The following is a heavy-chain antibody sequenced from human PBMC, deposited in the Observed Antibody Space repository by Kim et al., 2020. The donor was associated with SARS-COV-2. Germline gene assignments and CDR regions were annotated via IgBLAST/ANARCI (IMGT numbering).Heavy chain of an antibody. CDR1: GFTFSDYY. V-gene: IGHV3-11*05. CDR3: AREARRHIVATLIYYYYYGMDV. D-gene: IGHD5-12*01. CDR2: ISSSSSYT. J-gene: IGHJ6*02. Sequence: GGSLRLSCAASGFTFSDYYMSWIRQAPGKGLEWVSYISSSSSYTNYADSVKGRFTISRDNAKNSLYLQMNSLRAEDTAVYYCAREARRHIVATLIYYYYYGMDVWGQGTTVTVSS.